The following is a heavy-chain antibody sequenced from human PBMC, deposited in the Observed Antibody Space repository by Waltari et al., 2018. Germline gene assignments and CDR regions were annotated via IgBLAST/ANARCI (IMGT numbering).Heavy chain of an antibody. V-gene: IGHV5-10-1*04. CDR1: GYDFSTFW. CDR2: LEPSDSYT. J-gene: IGHJ6*03. D-gene: IGHD1-1*01. CDR3: ARTSTRDFYYMAV. Sequence: EVQLVQSGAEVKKPGESLRISCEGSGYDFSTFWITWGRDMPGKGLEWMGRLEPSDSYTNYSPSFRGLVAIAVDRSISTAYIKWSGLRASDTAIYYCARTSTRDFYYMAVWGKVTTVTVSS.